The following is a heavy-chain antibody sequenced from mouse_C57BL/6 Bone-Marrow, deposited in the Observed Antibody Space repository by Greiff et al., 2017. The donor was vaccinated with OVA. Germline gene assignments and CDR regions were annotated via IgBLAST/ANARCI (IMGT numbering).Heavy chain of an antibody. J-gene: IGHJ3*01. CDR1: GYTFTSYW. Sequence: QVQLKQPGAELVMPGASVKLSCKASGYTFTSYWMHWVKQRPGQGLEWIGEIDPSDSYTNYNQKFKGKSTLTVNKSSSTAYMQLSSLTSEDSAVYYCARGGYYRAWFAYWGQGTLVTVSA. CDR2: IDPSDSYT. V-gene: IGHV1-69*01. CDR3: ARGGYYRAWFAY. D-gene: IGHD2-3*01.